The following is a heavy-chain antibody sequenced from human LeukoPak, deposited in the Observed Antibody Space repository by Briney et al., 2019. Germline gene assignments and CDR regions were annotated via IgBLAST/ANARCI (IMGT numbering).Heavy chain of an antibody. CDR3: ARDSHSSGWYSYYYYYYMDV. CDR2: IYYTGNT. CDR1: GDSITGYY. V-gene: IGHV4-39*07. D-gene: IGHD6-19*01. Sequence: KPSETLSLTCTVSGDSITGYYWGWIRQPPGKGLEWIGNIYYTGNTYYNASLKSRVTISVDTSKNQFSLKVISMTAADTAVYYCARDSHSSGWYSYYYYYYMDVWGKGTTVTVSS. J-gene: IGHJ6*03.